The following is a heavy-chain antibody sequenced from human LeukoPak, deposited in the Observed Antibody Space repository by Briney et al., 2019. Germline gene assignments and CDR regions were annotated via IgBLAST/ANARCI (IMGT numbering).Heavy chain of an antibody. D-gene: IGHD3-10*01. J-gene: IGHJ3*02. CDR3: AGSIPYGSGVGDAFDI. V-gene: IGHV4-59*01. CDR2: IYYSGST. Sequence: SETLSLTCTVSGGSISSYYWSWIRQPPGKGPEWLGYIYYSGSTNYNPSLKSRVTISVDTSKNQFSLKLSSVTAADTAVYYCAGSIPYGSGVGDAFDIWGQGTMVTVSS. CDR1: GGSISSYY.